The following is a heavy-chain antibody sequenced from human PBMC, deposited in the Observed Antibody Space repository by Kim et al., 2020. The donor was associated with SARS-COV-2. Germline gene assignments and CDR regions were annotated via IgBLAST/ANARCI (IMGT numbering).Heavy chain of an antibody. Sequence: SETLSLTCAVYGGSFSGFYWSWIRQPPGRGLEWIGEINHIGRTNYNPSLKSRVTISVDTSRSQFSLKLTSVTAADTAVYYRARRLSNNSFSGSHYCDLWGQGTLVTVAS. J-gene: IGHJ4*02. V-gene: IGHV4-34*01. CDR2: INHIGRT. D-gene: IGHD3-10*01. CDR3: ARRLSNNSFSGSHYCDL. CDR1: GGSFSGFY.